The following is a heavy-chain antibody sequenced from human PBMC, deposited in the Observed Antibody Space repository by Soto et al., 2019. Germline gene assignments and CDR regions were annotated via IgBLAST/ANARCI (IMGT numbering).Heavy chain of an antibody. V-gene: IGHV3-64D*06. D-gene: IGHD3-22*01. CDR2: ISSNGGST. Sequence: PGGSLRLSCSASGFTFSSYAMHWVRQAPGKGLEYVSAISSNGGSTYYADSVKGRFTISRDNSKNTLYLQMSSLRAEDTAVYYCVKDPLHHYYDSSGYHYFQHWGQGTLVTVSS. CDR1: GFTFSSYA. J-gene: IGHJ1*01. CDR3: VKDPLHHYYDSSGYHYFQH.